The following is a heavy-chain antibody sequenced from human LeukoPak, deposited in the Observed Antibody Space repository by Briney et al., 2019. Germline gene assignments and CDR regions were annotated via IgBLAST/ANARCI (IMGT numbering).Heavy chain of an antibody. Sequence: GGSLRLSCAASGFTFSSYEMNWVRQAPGKGLEWVSYISSSGSTIYYADSVKGRFTISRDNAKNSLYLQMNSLRAEDTAVYYCARADGLRFLEWSHHYYYYMDVWGKGTTVTVSS. CDR2: ISSSGSTI. D-gene: IGHD3-3*01. CDR3: ARADGLRFLEWSHHYYYYMDV. V-gene: IGHV3-48*03. CDR1: GFTFSSYE. J-gene: IGHJ6*03.